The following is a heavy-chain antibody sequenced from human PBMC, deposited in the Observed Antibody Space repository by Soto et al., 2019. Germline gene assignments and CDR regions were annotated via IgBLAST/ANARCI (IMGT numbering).Heavy chain of an antibody. Sequence: QVQLVQSGAEVKKPGASVKVSCKASGYTFTSYGISWVRQAPGQGLEWMGWISAYNGNTNYAQKLQGRVTMTTDTATSTVYMEVRSLRSDDPAVYYCARSSGTSYIWFDPWGQGTLVTVSS. D-gene: IGHD1-26*01. CDR3: ARSSGTSYIWFDP. V-gene: IGHV1-18*01. CDR1: GYTFTSYG. J-gene: IGHJ5*02. CDR2: ISAYNGNT.